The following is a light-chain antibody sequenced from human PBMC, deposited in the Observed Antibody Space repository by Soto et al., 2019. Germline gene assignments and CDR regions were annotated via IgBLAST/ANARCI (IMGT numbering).Light chain of an antibody. CDR3: QQHHSTPLT. J-gene: IGKJ5*01. CDR2: WAS. CDR1: QSVLYSSTGRNY. V-gene: IGKV4-1*01. Sequence: DILMTQSPASLALSLGERATINCKSSQSVLYSSTGRNYLVWYQQKAGQPPKLLIYWASTRESGVPDRFSGSGSGTDFTLTISNLQAEDVAVYYCQQHHSTPLTFGQGTRLEIK.